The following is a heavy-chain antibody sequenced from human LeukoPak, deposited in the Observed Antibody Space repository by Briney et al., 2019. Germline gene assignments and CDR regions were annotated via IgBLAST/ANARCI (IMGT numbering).Heavy chain of an antibody. CDR3: ARVVMSGYSIIDY. D-gene: IGHD3-22*01. CDR2: INPNSGGT. CDR1: GYTFTGYY. J-gene: IGHJ4*02. V-gene: IGHV1-2*02. Sequence: ASVKVSCKASGYTFTGYYMHWVRQAPGQGLEWMGWINPNSGGTNYAQKFQGGVTMTRDTSISTAYMELSRLRSDDTAVYYCARVVMSGYSIIDYWGQGTLVTVSS.